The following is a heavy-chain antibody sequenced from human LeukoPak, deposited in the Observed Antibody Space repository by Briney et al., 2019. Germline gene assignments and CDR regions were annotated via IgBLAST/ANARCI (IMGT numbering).Heavy chain of an antibody. CDR1: GFTFGDYA. V-gene: IGHV3-53*01. CDR2: IYSGGST. CDR3: ARVSLEMATDY. D-gene: IGHD5-24*01. J-gene: IGHJ4*02. Sequence: PGGSLRLSCTASGFTFGDYAMSWVRQAPGKGLEWVSVIYSGGSTYYADSVKGRFTISRDNSKNTLYLQMNSLRAEDTAVYYCARVSLEMATDYWGQGTLVTVSS.